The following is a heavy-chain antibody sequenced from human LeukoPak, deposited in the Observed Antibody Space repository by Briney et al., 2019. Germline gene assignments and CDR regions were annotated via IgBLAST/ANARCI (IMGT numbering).Heavy chain of an antibody. CDR1: GYTFTGYY. J-gene: IGHJ4*02. V-gene: IGHV1-2*02. CDR3: ARDTVDSGSYRTPGAFDY. D-gene: IGHD1-26*01. CDR2: INPNSGGT. Sequence: ASVKVSCKASGYTFTGYYMHWVRQAPGQGLEWMGWINPNSGGTNYAQKFQGRVTMTTDTSTSTAYMELRSLRSDDTAVYYCARDTVDSGSYRTPGAFDYWGQGTLVTVSS.